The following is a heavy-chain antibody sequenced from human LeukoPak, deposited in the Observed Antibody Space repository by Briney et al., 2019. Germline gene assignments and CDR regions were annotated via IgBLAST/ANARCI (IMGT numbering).Heavy chain of an antibody. J-gene: IGHJ4*02. Sequence: SKTLTLTCAVYGGSVSGYYWSWIRQPPGKGLEWIGEINHSGSTNYNPSLKSRVTISVDTSKNQLSLKLSSVAAADTAVYYCARRPPMVRGLGYWGQETLVTVSS. CDR1: GGSVSGYY. CDR3: ARRPPMVRGLGY. CDR2: INHSGST. D-gene: IGHD3-10*01. V-gene: IGHV4-34*01.